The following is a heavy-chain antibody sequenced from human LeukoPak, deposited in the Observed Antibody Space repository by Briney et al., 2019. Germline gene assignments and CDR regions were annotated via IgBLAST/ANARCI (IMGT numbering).Heavy chain of an antibody. CDR2: IKPNSGGT. V-gene: IGHV1-2*02. Sequence: GASVKVSCKASGYTFTGYYMHWVRQAPGQGLEWMGWIKPNSGGTNYAQKFQGRVTMTRDTSISTAYMELSSLRSEDTAVYYCARGYYCSSTSCWRDAFDIWGQGTMVTVSS. CDR1: GYTFTGYY. J-gene: IGHJ3*02. CDR3: ARGYYCSSTSCWRDAFDI. D-gene: IGHD2-2*01.